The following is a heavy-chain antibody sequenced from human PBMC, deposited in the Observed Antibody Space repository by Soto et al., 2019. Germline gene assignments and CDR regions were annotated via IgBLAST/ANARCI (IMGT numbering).Heavy chain of an antibody. Sequence: GGSLRLSCAASGLTFSSYGMHWVRQAPGKGLEWVAVIWYDGSNKYYADSVKGRFTISRDNSKNTLYPQMNSLRAEDTAVYYCARDSSGPFDYWGQGTLVTVSS. CDR2: IWYDGSNK. V-gene: IGHV3-33*01. J-gene: IGHJ4*02. CDR1: GLTFSSYG. CDR3: ARDSSGPFDY. D-gene: IGHD3-3*01.